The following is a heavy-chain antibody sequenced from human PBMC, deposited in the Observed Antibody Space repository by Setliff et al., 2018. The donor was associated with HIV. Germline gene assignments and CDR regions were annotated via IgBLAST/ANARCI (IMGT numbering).Heavy chain of an antibody. J-gene: IGHJ4*02. V-gene: IGHV4-39*01. CDR3: ARYDYGDFDY. CDR2: IYYSGST. CDR1: GVSFSSSSYY. Sequence: PSETLSLTCTVSGVSFSSSSYYRGWIRQPPGKGLEWIGSIYYSGSTYYNPSLKGRVTISVDTSKNQFSLNLSSVTAADTAVYYCARYDYGDFDYWGQGTPVTVSS. D-gene: IGHD4-17*01.